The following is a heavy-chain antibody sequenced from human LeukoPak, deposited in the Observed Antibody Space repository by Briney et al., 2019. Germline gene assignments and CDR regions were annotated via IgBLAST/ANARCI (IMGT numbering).Heavy chain of an antibody. V-gene: IGHV3-74*01. J-gene: IGHJ3*02. CDR2: ISSDGSNT. Sequence: GGSLRLTCAASGFTFRSYGIHWVRQAPGKGLVWVSRISSDGSNTNYADSVKGRFTISRDNANNTLYLQMNSLRAEDTAVYYCASFPPYMVRTDAFDIWGQGTMVTVSS. CDR3: ASFPPYMVRTDAFDI. CDR1: GFTFRSYG. D-gene: IGHD3-10*01.